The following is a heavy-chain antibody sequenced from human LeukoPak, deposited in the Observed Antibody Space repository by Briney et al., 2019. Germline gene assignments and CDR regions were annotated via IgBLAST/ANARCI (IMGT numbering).Heavy chain of an antibody. Sequence: ASVKVSCKASGGTFSSYAISWVRQAPGQGLEWMGWINPNSGGTNYAQKFQGRVTMTRDTSISTAYMELSRLRSDDTAVYYCARTYYYDSSGYYPNFDYWGQGTLVTVSS. J-gene: IGHJ4*02. V-gene: IGHV1-2*02. CDR3: ARTYYYDSSGYYPNFDY. D-gene: IGHD3-22*01. CDR1: GGTFSSYA. CDR2: INPNSGGT.